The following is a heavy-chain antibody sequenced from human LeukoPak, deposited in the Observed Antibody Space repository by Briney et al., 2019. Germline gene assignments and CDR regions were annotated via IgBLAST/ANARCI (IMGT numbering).Heavy chain of an antibody. Sequence: GGSLRLSCAASGFTFSSYAMSWVRQAPGKGLEWVSAISGSGGSTYYADSVKGRFTISRDNSKNTLYLQMNSLRAEDTAVYYCASQSTPLYYYYYMDVWGKGTTVTVSS. CDR1: GFTFSSYA. CDR2: ISGSGGST. J-gene: IGHJ6*03. V-gene: IGHV3-23*01. CDR3: ASQSTPLYYYYYMDV.